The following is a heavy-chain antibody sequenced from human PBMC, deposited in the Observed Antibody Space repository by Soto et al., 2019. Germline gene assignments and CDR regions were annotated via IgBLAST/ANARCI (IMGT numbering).Heavy chain of an antibody. CDR3: VRLTCNYANDN. CDR2: IYWNDDT. Sequence: GPTLVNPTQTLTLTCTFSGFSLTTSGVGVGWIRQPPGKALECLAFIYWNDDTHYTPSLKSRLTITKDTSKNQVVLTMTNMDPLDTATYYCVRLTCNYANDNWGQGTLVTVSS. V-gene: IGHV2-5*01. D-gene: IGHD2-2*01. J-gene: IGHJ4*02. CDR1: GFSLTTSGVG.